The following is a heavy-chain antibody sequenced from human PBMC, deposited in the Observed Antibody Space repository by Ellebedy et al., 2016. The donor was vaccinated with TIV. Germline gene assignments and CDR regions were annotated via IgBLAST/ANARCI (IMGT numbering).Heavy chain of an antibody. CDR3: AGTPYYGSGTYYAFDY. D-gene: IGHD3-10*01. Sequence: SETLSLXCTVSGGSMSSFYWNWIRQHAGKGLEWIGRIYVSGGTNYNPSLKSRVTMSVDTSKNQFSLKLSSVTAEDTAVYYCAGTPYYGSGTYYAFDYWGQGTLVTVSS. CDR2: IYVSGGT. J-gene: IGHJ4*02. CDR1: GGSMSSFY. V-gene: IGHV4-4*07.